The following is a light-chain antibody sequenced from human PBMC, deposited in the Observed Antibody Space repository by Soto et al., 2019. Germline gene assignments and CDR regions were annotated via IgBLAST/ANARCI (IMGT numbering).Light chain of an antibody. V-gene: IGKV1-5*03. Sequence: DIQMTQSPSSVSASVGGSGTITCRAIQGVSDWVAWYQQKPGKAPKLLIYKASTLKSGVPSRFSGSGSGTEFTLTISSLQPDDIATYYCQHYNSYSEAFGQGTKVDIK. CDR1: QGVSDW. J-gene: IGKJ1*01. CDR2: KAS. CDR3: QHYNSYSEA.